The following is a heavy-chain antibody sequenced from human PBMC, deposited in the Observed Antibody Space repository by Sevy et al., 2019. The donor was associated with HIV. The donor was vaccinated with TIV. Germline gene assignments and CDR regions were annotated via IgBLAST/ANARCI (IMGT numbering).Heavy chain of an antibody. J-gene: IGHJ3*02. V-gene: IGHV3-30*18. CDR3: AKELGYCSSTSCQGEPPHGGDAFDI. CDR1: GFTFSSYG. CDR2: ISYDGSNK. D-gene: IGHD2-2*01. Sequence: GGSLRLSCAASGFTFSSYGMHWVRQAPGKGLEWVAVISYDGSNKYYADSVKGRFTISRDNSKNTLYLQMNSLRAEDTAVYYCAKELGYCSSTSCQGEPPHGGDAFDIWDQGTMVTVSS.